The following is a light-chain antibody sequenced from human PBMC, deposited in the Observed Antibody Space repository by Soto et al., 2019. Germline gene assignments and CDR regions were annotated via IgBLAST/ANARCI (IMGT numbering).Light chain of an antibody. J-gene: IGLJ2*01. CDR1: TSDVGGYNY. CDR3: TSYTSSGTVL. V-gene: IGLV2-14*01. CDR2: EVS. Sequence: QSALTQPASVSGSPGQSITISCTGTTSDVGGYNYVSWYLHHPGKAPKLMIYEVSNRPSGVSNRFSGSKSANTASLTISGLQAEDEADYYCTSYTSSGTVLFGGGTKLTVL.